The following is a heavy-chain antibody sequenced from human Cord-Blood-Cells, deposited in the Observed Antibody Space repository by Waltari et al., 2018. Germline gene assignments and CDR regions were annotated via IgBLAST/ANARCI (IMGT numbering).Heavy chain of an antibody. Sequence: EVQLVESRGGLVQPGGALRLSCAASGFTFSSYWMHLVRQAPGKGLVWVSRINSDGSSTSYADSVKGRFTISRDNAKNTLYLQMNSLRAEDTAVYYCAHGSGSYYDYWGQGTLVTVSS. CDR3: AHGSGSYYDY. J-gene: IGHJ4*02. D-gene: IGHD3-10*01. CDR1: GFTFSSYW. CDR2: INSDGSST. V-gene: IGHV3-74*01.